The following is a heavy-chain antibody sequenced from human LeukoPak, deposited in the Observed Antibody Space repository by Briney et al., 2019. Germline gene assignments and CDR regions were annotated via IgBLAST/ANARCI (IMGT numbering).Heavy chain of an antibody. CDR3: ARDFKADYGIFDY. V-gene: IGHV1-69*05. Sequence: GAAVKVSCKASGGTFSRYAIRWVREAPGQGLEWMGRLIPIFGTANYAQKSQSRVTITTDESTSTAYMELSSLRSEDTAVYYCARDFKADYGIFDYWGQGTLVTVSS. CDR2: LIPIFGTA. J-gene: IGHJ4*02. D-gene: IGHD4-17*01. CDR1: GGTFSRYA.